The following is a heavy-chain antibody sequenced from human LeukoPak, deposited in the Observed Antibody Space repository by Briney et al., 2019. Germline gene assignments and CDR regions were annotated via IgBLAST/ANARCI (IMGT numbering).Heavy chain of an antibody. CDR3: AKATLVVVAATLFDY. CDR1: GFTFGDYA. CDR2: ISWNSGSI. J-gene: IGHJ4*02. D-gene: IGHD2-15*01. Sequence: ALRPSFSASGFTFGDYAMDWGRATPGKGLGWVSGISWNSGSIGYADSVKGRFTISRDNAKNSLYLQMNSLRAEDTALYYCAKATLVVVAATLFDYWGQGTLVTVSS. V-gene: IGHV3-9*01.